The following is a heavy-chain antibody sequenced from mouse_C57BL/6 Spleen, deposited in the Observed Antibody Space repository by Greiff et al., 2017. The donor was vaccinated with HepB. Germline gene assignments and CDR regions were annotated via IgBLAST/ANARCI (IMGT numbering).Heavy chain of an antibody. D-gene: IGHD2-4*01. J-gene: IGHJ4*01. CDR1: GYAFSSSW. CDR2: IYPGDGDT. CDR3: SRSDYDGEGYAMDY. Sequence: QVQLKQSGPELVKPGASVKISCKASGYAFSSSWMNWVKQRPGKGLEWIGRIYPGDGDTNYNGKFKGKATLTADKSSSTAYMQLSSLTSEDSAVYYCSRSDYDGEGYAMDYWGQGTSVTVSS. V-gene: IGHV1-82*01.